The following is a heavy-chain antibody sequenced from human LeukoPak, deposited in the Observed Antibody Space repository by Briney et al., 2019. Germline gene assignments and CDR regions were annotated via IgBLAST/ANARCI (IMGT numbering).Heavy chain of an antibody. Sequence: GASVKVSCKASGYTFTTYDINWVRQATGQGLEWMGWMNPNSGNTGYAQKFQGRVTMTEDTSTDTAYMELSSLRSEDTAVYYCATVDTATEPQDYWGQGTLVTVSS. D-gene: IGHD5-18*01. CDR1: GYTFTTYD. J-gene: IGHJ4*02. CDR2: MNPNSGNT. CDR3: ATVDTATEPQDY. V-gene: IGHV1-8*01.